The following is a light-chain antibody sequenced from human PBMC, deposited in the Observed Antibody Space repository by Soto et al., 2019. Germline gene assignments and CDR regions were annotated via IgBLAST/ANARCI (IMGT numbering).Light chain of an antibody. CDR3: QQYNSHSET. Sequence: TQSPSTLSASVGDRVTITCRASQSIRNWLAWYQQKPGRAPKLLIHQASTLQSGVPSRFSGSGSGTEFTLNISSLQPDDFATYYCQQYNSHSETFGKGTKVDIK. CDR2: QAS. J-gene: IGKJ1*01. V-gene: IGKV1-5*03. CDR1: QSIRNW.